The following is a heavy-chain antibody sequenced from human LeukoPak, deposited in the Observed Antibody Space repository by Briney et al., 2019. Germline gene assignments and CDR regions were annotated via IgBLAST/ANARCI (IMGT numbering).Heavy chain of an antibody. J-gene: IGHJ4*02. V-gene: IGHV4-30-2*01. Sequence: PSETLSLTCAVSGGSISSGDYSWSWTRQPPGKGLEWIGYIYQSGSTYYNPSLQSRVTISIDRSKNQFSLKLNSVTAADTAVYYCARDHGGDYQDYWDQGTLVTVSS. D-gene: IGHD4-17*01. CDR2: IYQSGST. CDR1: GGSISSGDYS. CDR3: ARDHGGDYQDY.